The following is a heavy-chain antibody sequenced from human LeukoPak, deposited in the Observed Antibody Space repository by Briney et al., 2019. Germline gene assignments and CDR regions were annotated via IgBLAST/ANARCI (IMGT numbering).Heavy chain of an antibody. J-gene: IGHJ4*02. CDR1: GFTFNSHA. CDR2: ISYHGDIT. CDR3: ARDSTYYYDSGSSGPHFFDF. D-gene: IGHD3-10*01. V-gene: IGHV3-30*01. Sequence: GGSLRLSCAASGFTFNSHAMHWVRQAPGKGLEWVALISYHGDITYYADSVKGRFTLSRDNSKTTLFLQLNSLRAEDTAVYYCARDSTYYYDSGSSGPHFFDFWGQGTLVTVSS.